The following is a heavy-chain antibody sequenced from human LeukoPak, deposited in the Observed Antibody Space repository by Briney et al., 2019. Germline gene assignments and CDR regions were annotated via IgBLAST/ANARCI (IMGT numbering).Heavy chain of an antibody. CDR1: VFRFDDCT. Sequence: GGSLRLSCAASVFRFDDCTMHWVGQPPGKGLEWVSLINWDGGSTYYGDSVKGRFTISRDTSKNALYLQMHSLRSEDTALYYCTKDLGKVIAAAGTSGFDTWGRGTLVTVSS. V-gene: IGHV3-43*01. J-gene: IGHJ4*01. D-gene: IGHD6-13*01. CDR2: INWDGGST. CDR3: TKDLGKVIAAAGTSGFDT.